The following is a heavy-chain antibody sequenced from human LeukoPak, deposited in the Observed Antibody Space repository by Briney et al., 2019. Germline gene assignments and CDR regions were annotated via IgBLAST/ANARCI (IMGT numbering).Heavy chain of an antibody. CDR3: ARGLIPMPNWFDP. CDR2: IKLDGSAK. CDR1: GFTFSTYW. V-gene: IGHV3-7*01. D-gene: IGHD2-2*01. Sequence: GGSLRLSCAASGFTFSTYWMSWVRQAPGKGLEWVANIKLDGSAKYYVDSVKGRFTISRDNAKNSLYQQMNSLRAEDTAVYYCARGLIPMPNWFDPWGQGTLVTVSS. J-gene: IGHJ5*02.